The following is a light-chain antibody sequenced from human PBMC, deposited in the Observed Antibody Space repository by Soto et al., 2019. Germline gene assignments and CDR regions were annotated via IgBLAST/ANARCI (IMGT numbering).Light chain of an antibody. J-gene: IGKJ1*01. CDR1: QSVNSA. CDR2: GAS. Sequence: ETVMTQSPGTLSVSPGERATLSCRARQSVNSALAWYQAKVGQPPKLLIYGASTRATGIPARFSGSGSGTESTLTISSLQSEDSGIYYCQQYNNWPTFGQGTKVEV. V-gene: IGKV3-15*01. CDR3: QQYNNWPT.